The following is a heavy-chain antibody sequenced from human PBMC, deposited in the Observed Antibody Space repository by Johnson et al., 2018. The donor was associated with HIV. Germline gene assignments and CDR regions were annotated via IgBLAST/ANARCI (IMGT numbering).Heavy chain of an antibody. CDR1: GFNFNNYG. CDR3: ARERYGSQAIDAFDI. V-gene: IGHV3-30*02. Sequence: QVQLVESGGGVVQPGGSLRLSCAASGFNFNNYGMHWVRQAPGKGLEWVAFIRYDGRNKYYADSVKGRFTISRDISKNTLYLQIDTLRPEDSAGYYCARERYGSQAIDAFDIWGQGTMVTVSS. J-gene: IGHJ3*02. D-gene: IGHD2-15*01. CDR2: IRYDGRNK.